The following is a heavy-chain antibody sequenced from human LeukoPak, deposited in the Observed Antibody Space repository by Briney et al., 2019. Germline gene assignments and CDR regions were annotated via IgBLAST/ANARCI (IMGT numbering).Heavy chain of an antibody. V-gene: IGHV3-23*01. CDR3: AKVWGGTRPRWLPLPKYYYYYYGMDV. D-gene: IGHD3-16*01. Sequence: GGSLRLSCAASGFTFSSYAMGWVRQAPGKGLEWVSAISGSGGSTYYADTVKGRFTISRDNSKNTLYLQMNSLRAEDTAVYYCAKVWGGTRPRWLPLPKYYYYYYGMDVWGQGTTVTVSS. CDR1: GFTFSSYA. CDR2: ISGSGGST. J-gene: IGHJ6*02.